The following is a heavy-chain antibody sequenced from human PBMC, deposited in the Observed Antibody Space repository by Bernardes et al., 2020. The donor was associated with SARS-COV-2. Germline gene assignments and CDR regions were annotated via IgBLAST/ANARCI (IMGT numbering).Heavy chain of an antibody. D-gene: IGHD1-1*01. Sequence: GGSLRLSCAASGFSFSSYWMSWVRQAPGKGLEWVSVIYRGGQTYYADSVKGRFTFSRDNSKNSLYLQMNSLRAEDTAVYYCARRFNTNWAHDYWGQGTLVTVSS. CDR1: GFSFSSYW. J-gene: IGHJ4*02. CDR3: ARRFNTNWAHDY. CDR2: IYRGGQT. V-gene: IGHV3-66*04.